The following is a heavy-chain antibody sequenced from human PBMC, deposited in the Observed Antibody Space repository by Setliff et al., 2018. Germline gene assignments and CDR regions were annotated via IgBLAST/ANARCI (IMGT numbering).Heavy chain of an antibody. CDR3: ARSHYYASGNSHYYYMDV. Sequence: SETLSLTCTVSGGSISSYYWSWIRQPPGKGLEWIGYIYYSASSNYNPSLKGRVTMSADTSKNQLYLSLTSVSVADTAMYYCARSHYYASGNSHYYYMDVWGKGTAVTVSS. CDR2: IYYSASS. CDR1: GGSISSYY. D-gene: IGHD3-10*01. J-gene: IGHJ6*03. V-gene: IGHV4-59*08.